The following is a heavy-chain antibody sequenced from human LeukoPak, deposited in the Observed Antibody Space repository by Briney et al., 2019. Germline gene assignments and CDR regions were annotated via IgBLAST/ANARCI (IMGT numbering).Heavy chain of an antibody. CDR3: AKGGVVVPAAPWFDY. V-gene: IGHV3-23*01. Sequence: GGSLRLSCAASGFTFSSYGMSWVRQAPGKGLEWVSAISGSGGSTYYADSVKGRFTISRDNSKNTLYLQMNSLRAEDTAVYYCAKGGVVVPAAPWFDYWGQGTLVTVSS. CDR2: ISGSGGST. J-gene: IGHJ4*02. CDR1: GFTFSSYG. D-gene: IGHD2-2*01.